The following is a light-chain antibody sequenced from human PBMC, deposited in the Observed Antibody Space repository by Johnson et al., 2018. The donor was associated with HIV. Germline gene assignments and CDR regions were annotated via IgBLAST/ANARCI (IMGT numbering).Light chain of an antibody. Sequence: QSVLKQPPSVSAAPGQKVTISCSGSSSNIGNNYVSWYQQLPGTAPKLLIYENNKRPSGIPDRFSGSKSGTSATLGITGLQTGDEADYYCGAWDSSLSAHYVFGTGTKVTVL. CDR1: SSNIGNNY. J-gene: IGLJ1*01. V-gene: IGLV1-51*02. CDR3: GAWDSSLSAHYV. CDR2: ENN.